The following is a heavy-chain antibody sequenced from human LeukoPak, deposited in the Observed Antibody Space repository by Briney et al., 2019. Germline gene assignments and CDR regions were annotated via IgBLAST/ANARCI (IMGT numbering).Heavy chain of an antibody. D-gene: IGHD6-13*01. Sequence: GGSLRLSCAASGFTFSSYEMNWVRQAPGKGLEWVSYISSSGSTIYYADSVKGRFTISRDNAKNSLYLQMNSLRAGDTAVYYCARESGWYPDYWGQGTLVTVSS. V-gene: IGHV3-48*03. CDR3: ARESGWYPDY. J-gene: IGHJ4*02. CDR1: GFTFSSYE. CDR2: ISSSGSTI.